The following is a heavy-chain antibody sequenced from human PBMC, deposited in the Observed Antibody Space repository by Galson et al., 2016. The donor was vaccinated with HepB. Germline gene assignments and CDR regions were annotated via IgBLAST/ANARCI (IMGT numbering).Heavy chain of an antibody. V-gene: IGHV3-23*01. CDR1: GFTVSSSA. J-gene: IGHJ5*02. D-gene: IGHD6-19*01. CDR2: IRVSGGST. CDR3: AKCSVYSRGWCNSIDP. Sequence: SLRLSCAASGFTVSSSAMSWVRQAPGKGLEWVSSIRVSGGSTFYADSVKGRFTISTDNSKSTLYLQMNSLRTEDTAIYFCAKCSVYSRGWCNSIDPWGQGTPVIVSS.